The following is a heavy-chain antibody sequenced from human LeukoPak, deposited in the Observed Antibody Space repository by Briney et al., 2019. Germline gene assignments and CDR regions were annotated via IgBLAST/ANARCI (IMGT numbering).Heavy chain of an antibody. CDR3: ASPIVVYPIARLDGFDV. CDR1: GYTFTGYY. CDR2: IDPNTGGT. Sequence: GASVKVSCKASGYTFTGYYMHWVRQDPGQGLEWMGWIDPNTGGTNYAQEFQGRVTMTRDTSVSTGYMELSRLTSDDTAVYYCASPIVVYPIARLDGFDVWGQGTMVSVSS. J-gene: IGHJ3*01. V-gene: IGHV1-2*02. D-gene: IGHD2-15*01.